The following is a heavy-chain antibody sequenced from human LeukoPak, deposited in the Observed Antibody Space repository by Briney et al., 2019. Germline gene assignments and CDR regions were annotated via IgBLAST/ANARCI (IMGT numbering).Heavy chain of an antibody. J-gene: IGHJ4*02. CDR2: ISAYNGKT. V-gene: IGHV1-18*01. CDR3: VREPMAVAGSDFDY. D-gene: IGHD6-19*01. CDR1: RYTFTSYG. Sequence: ASVKDSCKASRYTFTSYGISWVRQAPGQGLEWMGWISAYNGKTNYAQKLQGRVTMTPDTSPRTDYIEQWSLRSADTAVYNSVREPMAVAGSDFDYWGQGTRVTVSS.